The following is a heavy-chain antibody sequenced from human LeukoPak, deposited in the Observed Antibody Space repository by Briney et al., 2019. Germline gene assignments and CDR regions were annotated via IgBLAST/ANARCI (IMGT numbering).Heavy chain of an antibody. CDR3: ARGAGNFDY. D-gene: IGHD1-1*01. V-gene: IGHV1-18*01. CDR1: GYTFTSYS. J-gene: IGHJ4*02. Sequence: ASVKVSCKASGYTFTSYSISLVRQAPGQGLEWMGWISTYNGNTNYAQKPQGRVTMTTDTSTSTAYMEVRSLGSDDTAVYYCARGAGNFDYWGQGTLVTVSS. CDR2: ISTYNGNT.